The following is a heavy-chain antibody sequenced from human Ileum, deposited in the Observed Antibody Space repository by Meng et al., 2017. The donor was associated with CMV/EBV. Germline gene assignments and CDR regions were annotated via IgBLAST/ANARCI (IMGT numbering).Heavy chain of an antibody. J-gene: IGHJ4*02. Sequence: GGSLRLSCAASGFAFSSNVMNWVRRAPGKGLEWVSSIGGSGDLTWYADSVRGRFTISRDNSKNTVFLHMNSLRADDTAVYVCVKTTRSPYSWGQGTLVTVSS. V-gene: IGHV3-23*01. CDR1: GFAFSSNV. CDR3: VKTTRSPYS. CDR2: IGGSGDLT. D-gene: IGHD1-14*01.